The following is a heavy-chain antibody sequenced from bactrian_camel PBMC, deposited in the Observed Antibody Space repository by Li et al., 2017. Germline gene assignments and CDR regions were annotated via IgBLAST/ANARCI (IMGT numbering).Heavy chain of an antibody. J-gene: IGHJ4*01. Sequence: HVQLVESGGGSVQAGETLRLSCTISGFTNAPEGMARYRQAAGSECELVSTISRDGSTYYADSVKGRSRISHDNGKKTTYLQMNNLEPEDTATYYCAAGTPLNEYTDYAECPADDEYNYWGQGTQVTVS. V-gene: IGHV3S55*01. D-gene: IGHD4*01. CDR3: AAGTPLNEYTDYAECPADDEYNY. CDR2: ISRDGST. CDR1: GFTNAPEG.